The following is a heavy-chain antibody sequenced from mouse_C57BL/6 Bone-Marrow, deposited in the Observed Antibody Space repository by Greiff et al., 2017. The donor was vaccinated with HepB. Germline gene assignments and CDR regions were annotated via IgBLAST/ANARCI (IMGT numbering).Heavy chain of an antibody. Sequence: VQLQQSGAELARPGASVKLSCKASGYTFTSYGISWVKQRTGQGLEWIGEIYPRSGNTYYNEKFKGKATLTADKSSRTAYMELRILTSEESAVYFCARRDYYGSSPRYFDVWGTGTTVTVSS. CDR3: ARRDYYGSSPRYFDV. J-gene: IGHJ1*03. D-gene: IGHD1-1*01. CDR1: GYTFTSYG. V-gene: IGHV1-81*01. CDR2: IYPRSGNT.